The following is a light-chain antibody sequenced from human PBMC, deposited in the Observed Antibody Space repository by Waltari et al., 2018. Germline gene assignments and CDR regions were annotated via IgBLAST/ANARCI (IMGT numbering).Light chain of an antibody. CDR2: GAS. CDR1: QRVSSSY. V-gene: IGKV3-20*01. Sequence: EIVLTQSPGTLSLSPGERATLSCRASQRVSSSYLAWDQQKPGQAPRLLIYGASSRATGIPDRFSGSGSGTDFTRTISRLEPEDFAVYYCQQYSSSPYTFGQGTKLEIK. CDR3: QQYSSSPYT. J-gene: IGKJ2*01.